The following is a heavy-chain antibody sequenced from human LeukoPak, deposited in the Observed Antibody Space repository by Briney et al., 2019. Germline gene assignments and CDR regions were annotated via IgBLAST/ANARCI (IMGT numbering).Heavy chain of an antibody. Sequence: PGGSLRLSCAASGFTFSSYSMNWVRQAPGKGLEWVSYITSSSSTIYYADPLKGRFTISRDNAKNALYLQLNSLRAEDTAVYYCARRAAVAGTFDPWGQGTLVTVSS. D-gene: IGHD6-19*01. CDR3: ARRAAVAGTFDP. CDR1: GFTFSSYS. J-gene: IGHJ5*02. CDR2: ITSSSSTI. V-gene: IGHV3-48*01.